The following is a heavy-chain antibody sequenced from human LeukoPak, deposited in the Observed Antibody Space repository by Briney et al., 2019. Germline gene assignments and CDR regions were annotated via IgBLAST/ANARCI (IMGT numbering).Heavy chain of an antibody. V-gene: IGHV3-23*01. D-gene: IGHD2-2*01. CDR2: ISRSGGDT. CDR1: GFTFSSYA. J-gene: IGHJ3*02. CDR3: AKCGTTCYANAFYI. Sequence: GGSLRLSCAASGFTFSSYAMTWVRQAPGKGLEWASAISRSGGDTEYADSVKGRFTISRDNSKNTLYMQMNSLRAEDAAVYYCAKCGTTCYANAFYIWGQGTMVTVSS.